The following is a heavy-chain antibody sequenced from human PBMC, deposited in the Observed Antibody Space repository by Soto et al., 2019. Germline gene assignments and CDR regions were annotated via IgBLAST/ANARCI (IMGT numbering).Heavy chain of an antibody. D-gene: IGHD6-6*01. CDR2: ISSSSSTI. V-gene: IGHV3-48*01. J-gene: IGHJ4*02. CDR1: GFTFSSYS. CDR3: ARGQKQLVRY. Sequence: EVQLVESGGGLVQPGGSLRLSCAASGFTFSSYSMNWVRQAPGKGLEWVSYISSSSSTIYYADSVKGRFTISRDNAKNSLYLQMNSLRAEDMAVYYCARGQKQLVRYWGQGTLVTVSS.